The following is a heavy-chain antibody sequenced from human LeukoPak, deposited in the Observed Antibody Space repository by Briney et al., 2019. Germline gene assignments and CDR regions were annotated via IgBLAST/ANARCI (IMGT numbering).Heavy chain of an antibody. J-gene: IGHJ4*02. CDR1: GYTFSGYY. V-gene: IGHV1-2*02. CDR3: ARDRNYYDHNGNFDY. Sequence: ASVKVSCKASGYTFSGYYMHWVRQAPGQGLEWMGWINPNSGGTNYAQKFQGRVTLTRDTSLSTAYMELSRLRSDDTAVYYCARDRNYYDHNGNFDYWGQGTLVTVSS. CDR2: INPNSGGT. D-gene: IGHD3-22*01.